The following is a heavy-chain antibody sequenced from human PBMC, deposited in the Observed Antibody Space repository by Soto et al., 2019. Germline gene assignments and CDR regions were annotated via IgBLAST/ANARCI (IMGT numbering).Heavy chain of an antibody. Sequence: EVPLVESGGGLVQPGESLRLSCAASGLTFRSYWMHWVRQAPGKGLVWVSRINTDGSVAMYVDSVKGRFTISRDNAKNTLYLHMNRLRAEDTAVYYCVRDMQLWRLDSWCQGTLVTVS. CDR1: GLTFRSYW. J-gene: IGHJ4*02. CDR2: INTDGSVA. V-gene: IGHV3-74*03. CDR3: VRDMQLWRLDS. D-gene: IGHD2-21*01.